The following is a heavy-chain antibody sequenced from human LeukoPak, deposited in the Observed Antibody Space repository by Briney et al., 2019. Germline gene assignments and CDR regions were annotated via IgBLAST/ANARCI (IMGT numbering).Heavy chain of an antibody. D-gene: IGHD3-22*01. CDR1: GFTFTEYY. CDR3: ARIYYFDTNGYGAYFDS. V-gene: IGHV1-2*02. CDR2: INPHSGGT. J-gene: IGHJ4*02. Sequence: ASVTVSCKASGFTFTEYYIHWVRQAPGQGLEWMGWINPHSGGTNSAEKFQDRFTMTRDTSVSTVYMELGRLRHDDTAIYYCARIYYFDTNGYGAYFDSWGQGTLLTVSS.